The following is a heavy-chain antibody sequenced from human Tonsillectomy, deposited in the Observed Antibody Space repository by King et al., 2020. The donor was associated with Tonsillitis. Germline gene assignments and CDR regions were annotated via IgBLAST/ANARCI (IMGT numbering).Heavy chain of an antibody. CDR2: IYYSGSP. D-gene: IGHD2-8*01. J-gene: IGHJ4*02. Sequence: VQLQESGPGLVKPSQTLSLTCTFSGGPLSSGDYYWGWIRQPPGKGLEWIGYIYYSGSPYYNPSPQSRVTISVDTSKNQLSLKLSSLTAADTAVYYCAREGAGYCTNGVCYKGEGSADYWGQGTLVTVSS. V-gene: IGHV4-30-4*01. CDR1: GGPLSSGDYY. CDR3: AREGAGYCTNGVCYKGEGSADY.